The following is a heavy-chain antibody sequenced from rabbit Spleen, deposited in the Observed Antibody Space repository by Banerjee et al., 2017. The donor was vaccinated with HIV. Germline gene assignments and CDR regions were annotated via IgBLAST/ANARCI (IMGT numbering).Heavy chain of an antibody. CDR3: ARNYVNVFDP. CDR2: IDPLFGIT. V-gene: IGHV1S39*01. D-gene: IGHD4-2*01. CDR1: GFTLSSYYM. Sequence: QEQLKESGGGLVQPGGSLKLSCKASGFTLSSYYMNWVRQAPGKGLEWIGYIDPLFGITYYANWVNGRFTISKASSTTVTLQMTSLTAADTATYFCARNYVNVFDPWGPGTLVTVS. J-gene: IGHJ2*01.